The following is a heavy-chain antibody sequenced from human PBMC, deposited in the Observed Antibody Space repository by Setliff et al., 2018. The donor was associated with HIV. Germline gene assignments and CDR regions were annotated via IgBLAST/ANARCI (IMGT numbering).Heavy chain of an antibody. V-gene: IGHV1-2*02. D-gene: IGHD7-27*01. J-gene: IGHJ4*02. CDR3: ARGGDYSFDY. CDR1: GYNFHGYY. CDR2: IHGNSGAT. Sequence: ASVKVSCKASGYNFHGYYIHWVRQAPGQGLEWMGWIHGNSGATNYAQKFRGRVTMTRDTSTYTAYMELPRLRSDDTAVYSCARGGDYSFDYWGQGT.